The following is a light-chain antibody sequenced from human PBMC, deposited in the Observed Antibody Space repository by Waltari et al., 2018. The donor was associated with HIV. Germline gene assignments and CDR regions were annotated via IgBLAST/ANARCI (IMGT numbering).Light chain of an antibody. CDR2: DVS. CDR3: KSKTSSSTPCV. CDR1: SSDVGGYTS. V-gene: IGLV2-14*03. Sequence: QSALTQPASVSGSPGQSITISCTATSSDVGGYTSVPWYQQHPGKAPKLTIYDVSNRPSGVPYRFSGSKAGNTASLTISGLQAEDEADYYCKSKTSSSTPCVFGTGTKVTVL. J-gene: IGLJ1*01.